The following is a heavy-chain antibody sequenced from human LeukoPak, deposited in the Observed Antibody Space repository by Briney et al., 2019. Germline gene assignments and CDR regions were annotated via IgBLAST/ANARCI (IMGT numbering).Heavy chain of an antibody. Sequence: SETLSLTCTVSGGSISSSSYYWGWIRQPPGKGLEWIGSIYYSGSTYYNPSLKSRVIISVDTSKNQFSLKLSSVTAADTAVYYCARTSGSYRHFGYWGQGTLVTVSS. CDR1: GGSISSSSYY. D-gene: IGHD1-26*01. CDR3: ARTSGSYRHFGY. J-gene: IGHJ4*02. CDR2: IYYSGST. V-gene: IGHV4-39*01.